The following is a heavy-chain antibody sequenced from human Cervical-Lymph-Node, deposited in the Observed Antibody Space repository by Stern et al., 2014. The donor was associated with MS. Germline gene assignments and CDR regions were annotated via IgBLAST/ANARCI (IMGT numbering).Heavy chain of an antibody. Sequence: QVQLQESGPGLLRPSETLSLTCTVSGASITSYYWSWIRQPPGKGLEWIGYIYYRGTTNYNAALKGRVAISIDTSKTQFSLRLSAVTAADTAGYYCARATDLWGQGTLVTVSS. J-gene: IGHJ5*02. V-gene: IGHV4-59*01. CDR3: ARATDL. CDR1: GASITSYY. CDR2: IYYRGTT.